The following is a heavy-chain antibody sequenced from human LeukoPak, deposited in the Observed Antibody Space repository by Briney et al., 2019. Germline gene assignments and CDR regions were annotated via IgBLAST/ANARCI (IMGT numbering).Heavy chain of an antibody. V-gene: IGHV3-21*01. J-gene: IGHJ4*02. CDR1: GFTFSDFA. Sequence: GGSLRLSCAASGFTFSDFAMSWVRQAPGKGLEWVSSISSSSSYRYYADSVKGRFTISRDSAKNSLYLQMNSLRAEDTAVYYCARASAVAGTRHYWGQGTLVTVSS. CDR3: ARASAVAGTRHY. D-gene: IGHD6-19*01. CDR2: ISSSSSYR.